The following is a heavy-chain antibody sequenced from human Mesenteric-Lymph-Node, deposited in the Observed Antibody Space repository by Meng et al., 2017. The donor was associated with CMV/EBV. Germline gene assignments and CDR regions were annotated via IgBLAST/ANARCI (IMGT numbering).Heavy chain of an antibody. D-gene: IGHD6-13*01. CDR2: IYWDDDK. V-gene: IGHV2-5*02. CDR1: GFSLSTSGVG. CDR3: AHSSGIAAAGPFYFDY. Sequence: QITLKESGPTLVKPTQTLPLTFTFSGFSLSTSGVGVGWIRQPPGKALEWLALIYWDDDKRYSPSLKSRLTITKDTSKNQVVLTMTNMDPVDTATYYCAHSSGIAAAGPFYFDYWGQGTLVTVSS. J-gene: IGHJ4*02.